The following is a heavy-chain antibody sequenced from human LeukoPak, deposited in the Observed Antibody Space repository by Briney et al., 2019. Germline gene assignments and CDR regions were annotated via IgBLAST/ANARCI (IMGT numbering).Heavy chain of an antibody. J-gene: IGHJ4*02. CDR2: INSDGSST. CDR3: ARDQGSGRTFDY. Sequence: GGSLRLSCTASGFTFGDYAMSWFRQAPGKGLVWVSRINSDGSSTSYADSVKGRFTISRDNAKNTLYLQMNSLRAEDTAVYYCARDQGSGRTFDYWGQGTLVTVSS. V-gene: IGHV3-74*01. CDR1: GFTFGDYA. D-gene: IGHD6-19*01.